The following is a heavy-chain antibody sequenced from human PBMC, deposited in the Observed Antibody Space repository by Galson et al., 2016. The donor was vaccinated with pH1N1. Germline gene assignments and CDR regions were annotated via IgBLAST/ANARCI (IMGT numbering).Heavy chain of an antibody. D-gene: IGHD3-22*01. CDR2: IYSSGNS. V-gene: IGHV4-39*01. Sequence: SETLSLTCTVSGTSITSVAHFWGWIRQSPGRGLEWIASIYSSGNSFSNPSLRSRVTISVDTYNNQFSLTLTSVTAADTAVYYCMRRTTLIRTIYSHYYNMDVWGQGTTVTVSS. CDR1: GTSITSVAHF. CDR3: MRRTTLIRTIYSHYYNMDV. J-gene: IGHJ6*02.